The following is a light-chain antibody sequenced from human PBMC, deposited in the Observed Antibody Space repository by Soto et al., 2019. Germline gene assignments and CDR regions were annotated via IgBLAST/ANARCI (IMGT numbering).Light chain of an antibody. CDR1: SSDIGNYNY. V-gene: IGLV2-14*01. CDR3: CSYTTSSTLRV. CDR2: AVT. Sequence: QSVLTQPASVSGSPGQSITISCTGTSSDIGNYNYVSWYQHHPGKAPKLMIFAVTNRPSGVSYRFSGSKSGNTASLTISGLQAEDEADYYCCSYTTSSTLRVFGGGTKLTVL. J-gene: IGLJ3*02.